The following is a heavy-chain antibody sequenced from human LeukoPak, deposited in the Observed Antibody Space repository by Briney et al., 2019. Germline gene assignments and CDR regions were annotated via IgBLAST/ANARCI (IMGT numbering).Heavy chain of an antibody. Sequence: GGSLRPSCAASGFTFSSYSVNWVRQAPGKGLEWVSFISSSSSYIYYADSVKGRFTISRDNAKNSLYLQMNSLRAEDTAVYYCARDSPRYYGSGTPRVGIFSWFDPWGQGTLVTVSS. CDR1: GFTFSSYS. D-gene: IGHD3-10*01. J-gene: IGHJ5*02. CDR2: ISSSSSYI. V-gene: IGHV3-21*01. CDR3: ARDSPRYYGSGTPRVGIFSWFDP.